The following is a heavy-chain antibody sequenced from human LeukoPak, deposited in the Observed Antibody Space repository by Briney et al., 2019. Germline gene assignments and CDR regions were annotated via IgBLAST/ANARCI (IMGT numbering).Heavy chain of an antibody. CDR2: INRDGRSA. V-gene: IGHV3-74*01. CDR1: GFSLSDFW. Sequence: GGSLRLSCRASGFSLSDFWMHWVRQAPGEGLMWVSRINRDGRSAGYADFVKGRFTISRDNAKNSLYLQMNSLRAEDTAVYYCAKGKDSVAGATNDYWGQGTLVTVSS. J-gene: IGHJ4*02. D-gene: IGHD6-19*01. CDR3: AKGKDSVAGATNDY.